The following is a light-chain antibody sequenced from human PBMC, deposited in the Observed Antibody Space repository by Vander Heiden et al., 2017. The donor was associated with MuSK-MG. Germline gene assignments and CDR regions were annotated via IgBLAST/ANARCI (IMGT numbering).Light chain of an antibody. J-gene: IGKJ1*01. CDR3: QLRSSWPWT. Sequence: EVVLTHSPATLALSPGETATLSSGASQSVTTYVAWYQQKSGQAPRLLIYDASTSATGIPARFSGRRTGTDFTLTIISLAPAHIAVSSSQLRSSWPWTFGLGTKVEI. CDR1: QSVTTY. CDR2: DAS. V-gene: IGKV3-11*01.